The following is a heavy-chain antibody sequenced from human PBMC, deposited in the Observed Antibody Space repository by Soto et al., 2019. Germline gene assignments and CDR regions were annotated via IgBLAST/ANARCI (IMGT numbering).Heavy chain of an antibody. CDR2: IIPIFGTA. CDR3: ARGREGRYCSGGSCYADQGGGDY. D-gene: IGHD2-15*01. J-gene: IGHJ4*02. Sequence: SVKVSCKASGGTFSSYAISWARQAPGQGLEWMGGIIPIFGTANYAQKFQGRVTITADKSTSTAYMELSSLRSEDTAVYYCARGREGRYCSGGSCYADQGGGDYWGQGTLVTVSS. V-gene: IGHV1-69*06. CDR1: GGTFSSYA.